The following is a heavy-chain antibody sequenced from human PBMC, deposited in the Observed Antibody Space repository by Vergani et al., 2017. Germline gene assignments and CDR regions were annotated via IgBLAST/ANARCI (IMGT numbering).Heavy chain of an antibody. V-gene: IGHV1-69*04. J-gene: IGHJ6*02. D-gene: IGHD6-13*01. CDR1: GGTFSSYA. Sequence: QVQLVQSGAEVKKPGSSVKVSCKASGGTFSSYAISWVRQAPGQGLEWMGRIIPILGIANYAQKFQGRVTITADKSTSTAYMELSSLRSEDTAVYYCATRIAAAGTVYYYGMDVWGQGTTVTVSS. CDR2: IIPILGIA. CDR3: ATRIAAAGTVYYYGMDV.